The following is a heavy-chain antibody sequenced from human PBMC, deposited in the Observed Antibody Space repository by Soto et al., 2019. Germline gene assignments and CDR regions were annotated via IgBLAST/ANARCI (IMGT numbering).Heavy chain of an antibody. CDR1: GGSISSGGYY. CDR2: IYYSGST. J-gene: IGHJ6*02. CDR3: AGDAGGIGYYGMDV. V-gene: IGHV4-31*03. D-gene: IGHD6-13*01. Sequence: PSETLSLTCTVSGGSISSGGYYWSWIRQHPGKGLEWIGYIYYSGSTYYNPSLKSRVTISVDTSKNQFPLKLSAVTAEDTAVYYCAGDAGGIGYYGMDVWGQGTTVTVSS.